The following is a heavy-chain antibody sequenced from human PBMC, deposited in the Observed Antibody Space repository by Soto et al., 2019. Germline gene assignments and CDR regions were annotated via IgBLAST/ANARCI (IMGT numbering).Heavy chain of an antibody. V-gene: IGHV4-30-4*01. CDR3: VTYGPHQSSFDY. CDR2: IYFTART. J-gene: IGHJ4*02. D-gene: IGHD1-26*01. Sequence: ASETLSLTCSVSCGFINRGYYHFGWIRQPPGKGLEWIGHIYFTARTSHNASLKSRLTMSVDTSENQVSMELNSVTAADTAVYYCVTYGPHQSSFDYWGQGTLVTVSS. CDR1: CGFINRGYYH.